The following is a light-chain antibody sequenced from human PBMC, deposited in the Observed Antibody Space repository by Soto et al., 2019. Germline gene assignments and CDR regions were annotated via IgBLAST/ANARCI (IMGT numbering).Light chain of an antibody. V-gene: IGLV2-14*01. CDR2: EVS. CDR3: SSYSSTSTLYV. CDR1: SSDVGDYNY. J-gene: IGLJ1*01. Sequence: QSALTQPASVSGSPGQSITISCTGTSSDVGDYNYVSWYQQLPGKAPKLIIFEVSNRPSGVSDRFSASKSCNTASLTISGLQAEDEADYYCSSYSSTSTLYVLGTGTKLTVL.